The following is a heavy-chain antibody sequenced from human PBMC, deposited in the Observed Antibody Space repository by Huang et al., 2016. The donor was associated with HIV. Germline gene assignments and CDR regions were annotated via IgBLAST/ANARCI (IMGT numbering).Heavy chain of an antibody. D-gene: IGHD2-15*01. CDR2: ITYDGRSD. CDR3: AKESRWFSDFDQ. CDR1: GFIFSNVG. Sequence: QVQLVESGGGVVQPGTSLRLSCAASGFIFSNVGMNWVRQAPGKGLEWVEVITYDGRSDRYSDSVKGRVTISRDNDKNTLSLEMNRLRHDDTAVYYCAKESRWFSDFDQWGQGTLVTVSS. J-gene: IGHJ5*02. V-gene: IGHV3-30*18.